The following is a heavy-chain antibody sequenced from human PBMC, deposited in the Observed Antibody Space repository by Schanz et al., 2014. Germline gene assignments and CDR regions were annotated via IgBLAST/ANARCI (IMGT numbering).Heavy chain of an antibody. CDR3: AKVDRTRYYAMDV. V-gene: IGHV1-69*04. Sequence: QVQLVQSGAEVKKPGASVKVSCEISGYTVSALAMHWVRQAPGQGLEWMGRIIPILDKTNYAQKFQGRVTMTADKSTSTVYMEVSGLRSEDTAVYYCAKVDRTRYYAMDVWGQGTTVTVS. CDR2: IIPILDKT. J-gene: IGHJ6*02. D-gene: IGHD3-9*01. CDR1: GYTVSALA.